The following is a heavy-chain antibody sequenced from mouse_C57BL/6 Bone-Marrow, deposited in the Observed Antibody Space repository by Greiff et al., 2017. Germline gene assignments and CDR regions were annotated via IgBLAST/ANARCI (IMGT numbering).Heavy chain of an antibody. V-gene: IGHV14-3*01. CDR3: AIDTTVVATPAWFAY. CDR2: IDPANGNT. J-gene: IGHJ3*01. Sequence: EVQLQQSVAELVRPGASVKLSCTASGFNIKNTYMHWVKQRPEQGLEWIGRIDPANGNTKYAPKFQGKATITADTSSNTAYLQLSSLTSEDTAIYYCAIDTTVVATPAWFAYWGQGTLVTVSA. CDR1: GFNIKNTY. D-gene: IGHD1-1*01.